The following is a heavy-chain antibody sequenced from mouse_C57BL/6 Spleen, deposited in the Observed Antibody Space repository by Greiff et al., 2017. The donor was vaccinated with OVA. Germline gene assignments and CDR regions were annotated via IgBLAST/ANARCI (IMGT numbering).Heavy chain of an antibody. Sequence: VKLVESGAELVKPGASVKISCKASGYAFSSYWMNWVKQRPGKGLEWIGQIYPGDGDTNYNGKFKGKATLTADKSSSTAYMQLSSLTSEDSAVYFCAQGGELAWLAYWGQGTLVTVSA. CDR3: AQGGELAWLAY. V-gene: IGHV1-80*01. J-gene: IGHJ3*01. CDR1: GYAFSSYW. D-gene: IGHD1-3*01. CDR2: IYPGDGDT.